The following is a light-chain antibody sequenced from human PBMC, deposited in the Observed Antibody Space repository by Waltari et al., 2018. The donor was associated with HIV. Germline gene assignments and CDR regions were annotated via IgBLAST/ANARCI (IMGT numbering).Light chain of an antibody. CDR1: QGVDDD. J-gene: IGKJ1*01. CDR2: GAS. Sequence: EIVMTQSPATLSVSPGERASLSCRASQGVDDDLAWFQQKPGQPPRLLIFGASTRTTDTPARFSGSGSGTDFTLTISGLQSEDFAVYYCQQYYNWPLWTFGQGTRVEIK. CDR3: QQYYNWPLWT. V-gene: IGKV3-15*01.